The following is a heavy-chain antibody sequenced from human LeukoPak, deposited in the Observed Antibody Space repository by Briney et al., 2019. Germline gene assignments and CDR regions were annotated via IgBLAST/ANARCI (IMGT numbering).Heavy chain of an antibody. CDR3: ARFAYCGGHCWYYFDY. J-gene: IGHJ4*02. D-gene: IGHD2-21*02. Sequence: SETLSLTCTVSGGSISSYYWSWIRQPPGKGLEWIGYIYSSGSTNYNPSLKSRITMSVDTSKNQFSLKLSSVTAADTAVYYCARFAYCGGHCWYYFDYWGQGSLVTVSS. CDR2: IYSSGST. V-gene: IGHV4-59*01. CDR1: GGSISSYY.